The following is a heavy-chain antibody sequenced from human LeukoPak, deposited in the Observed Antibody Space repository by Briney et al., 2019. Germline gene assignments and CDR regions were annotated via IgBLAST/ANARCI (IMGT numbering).Heavy chain of an antibody. D-gene: IGHD3-10*01. Sequence: GGSLRLSCAASGFTFSSHWMNWVRQAPGKGLEWVANIKQDGSEKYYVDSVKGRFTISRDNAKNSLYLQMNTLRAEDTAVYYCARARLVRGVIDYWGQGTLVTVSS. V-gene: IGHV3-7*01. J-gene: IGHJ4*02. CDR3: ARARLVRGVIDY. CDR1: GFTFSSHW. CDR2: IKQDGSEK.